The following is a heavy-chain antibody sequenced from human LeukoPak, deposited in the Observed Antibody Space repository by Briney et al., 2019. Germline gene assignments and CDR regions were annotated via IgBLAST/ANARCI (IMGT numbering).Heavy chain of an antibody. J-gene: IGHJ4*02. Sequence: PSETLSLTCTVSGGSISSYYWSWIRQPPGKGLERIGYIYYSGGSKYNPSLKGRVTISIDTSKNQFSLELSSVTAADTAMYYCARPRRTGLSWRYFDYWGQGTLVTVSS. CDR3: ARPRRTGLSWRYFDY. CDR2: IYYSGGS. V-gene: IGHV4-59*01. D-gene: IGHD1-1*01. CDR1: GGSISSYY.